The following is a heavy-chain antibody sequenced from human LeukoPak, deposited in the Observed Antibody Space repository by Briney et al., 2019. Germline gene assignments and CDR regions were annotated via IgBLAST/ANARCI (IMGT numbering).Heavy chain of an antibody. CDR2: IKSKTDGGTT. Sequence: GGSLRLSCAASGFTFSNAWMSWVRQAPGKGLEWVGRIKSKTDGGTTDYAAPVKGRFTISRDDSKNTLYLQMNSLKTEDTAVYYCPPRYGPSPPFDSWGQGTRVTVSS. V-gene: IGHV3-15*01. D-gene: IGHD5-18*01. CDR1: GFTFSNAW. J-gene: IGHJ4*02. CDR3: PPRYGPSPPFDS.